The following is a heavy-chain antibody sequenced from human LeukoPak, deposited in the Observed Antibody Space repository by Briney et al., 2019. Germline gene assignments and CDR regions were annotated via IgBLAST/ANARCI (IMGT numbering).Heavy chain of an antibody. CDR3: AKRITEAAGIYSDS. CDR1: GFTFSSYS. D-gene: IGHD6-19*01. J-gene: IGHJ4*02. V-gene: IGHV3-21*04. CDR2: ISSSSSYI. Sequence: GGSLRLSCAASGFTFSSYSMNWVRQAPGKGLEWVSSISSSSSYIYYADSVKGRFTISRDNAKNSLYLQMNSLRAEDTAVYFCAKRITEAAGIYSDSWGQGTLVTVSS.